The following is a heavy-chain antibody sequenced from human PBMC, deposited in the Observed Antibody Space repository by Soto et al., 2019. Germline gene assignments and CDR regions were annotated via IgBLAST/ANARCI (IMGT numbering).Heavy chain of an antibody. CDR3: ARDSGTYYYGSGSYHWPFDY. D-gene: IGHD3-10*01. Sequence: SVKVSRKASGGTFSSYAISWVRQAPGQGLEWMGGIIPIFGTANYAQKFQGRVTITADKSTSTAYMKLSSLRSEDTAVYYCARDSGTYYYGSGSYHWPFDYWGQGTLVTVSS. CDR2: IIPIFGTA. CDR1: GGTFSSYA. V-gene: IGHV1-69*06. J-gene: IGHJ4*02.